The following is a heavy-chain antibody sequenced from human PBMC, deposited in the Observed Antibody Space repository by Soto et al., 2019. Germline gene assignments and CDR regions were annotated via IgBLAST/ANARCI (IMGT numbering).Heavy chain of an antibody. J-gene: IGHJ4*02. Sequence: SETLSLTCTVSGLSGGSNNWWGCVRQSPGKGLEWIGNIYYTGSTNYNPSLKSRVTMSIDRANNQFSLRLSFVTAADTAVYCCATRDPGHYWGQGTLVTVSS. CDR2: IYYTGST. CDR1: GLSGGSNNW. CDR3: ATRDPGHY. V-gene: IGHV4-28*01.